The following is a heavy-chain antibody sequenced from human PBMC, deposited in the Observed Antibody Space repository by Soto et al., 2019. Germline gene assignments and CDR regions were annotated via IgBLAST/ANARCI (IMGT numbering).Heavy chain of an antibody. J-gene: IGHJ4*02. CDR1: GFTFGGYA. CDR2: IRGRAYSETT. Sequence: GGSLRLSCTASGFTFGGYAMGWIRQAPGKGPEWVAFIRGRAYSETTEYAASVKGRLTISRDDSKSIAYLQMNSLKTEDTAVYYCTRAARPRWEISHYYFKFWGPGTRVTVSS. CDR3: TRAARPRWEISHYYFKF. V-gene: IGHV3-49*03. D-gene: IGHD6-6*01.